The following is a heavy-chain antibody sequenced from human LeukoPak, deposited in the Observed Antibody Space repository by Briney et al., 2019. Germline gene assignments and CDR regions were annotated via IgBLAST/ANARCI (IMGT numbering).Heavy chain of an antibody. D-gene: IGHD5-24*01. CDR1: GGSISSSSYY. CDR2: IYYSGST. Sequence: SETLSLTCTVSGGSISSSSYYWGWIRQPPGKGLEWIGSIYYSGSTYYNPSLKSRVTISVDTSKNQFSLKLSTVTAADTAVYYCARHPEMATIWYYFDYWGQGTLVTVSS. V-gene: IGHV4-39*01. CDR3: ARHPEMATIWYYFDY. J-gene: IGHJ4*02.